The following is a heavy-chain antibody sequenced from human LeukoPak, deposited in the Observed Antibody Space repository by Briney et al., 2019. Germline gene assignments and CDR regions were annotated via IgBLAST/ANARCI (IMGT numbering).Heavy chain of an antibody. CDR1: GFTFSSHG. D-gene: IGHD2-2*01. CDR2: VRSDGTTK. V-gene: IGHV3-30*02. CDR3: AKDQPRAYFDS. Sequence: GGSLRLSCAASGFTFSSHGMHWVRQAPGKGLEWVAFVRSDGTTKYYTDSVKGRFTISRDNSKNTMYLQMNSLRAEDTAVYYCAKDQPRAYFDSWGQGTLVTVSS. J-gene: IGHJ4*02.